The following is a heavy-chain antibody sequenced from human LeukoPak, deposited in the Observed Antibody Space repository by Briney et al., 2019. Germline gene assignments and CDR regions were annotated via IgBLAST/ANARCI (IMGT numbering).Heavy chain of an antibody. J-gene: IGHJ5*02. D-gene: IGHD3-3*01. V-gene: IGHV4-30-2*01. CDR2: IYHSGST. Sequence: SETLSLTCTVSGGSIRSSYYYWGWIRQPPGKGLEWIGYIYHSGSTYYNPSLKSRVTISVDRSKNQFSLKLSSVTAADTAVYYCARGLYDFWSGLGFDPWGQGTLVTVSS. CDR3: ARGLYDFWSGLGFDP. CDR1: GGSIRSSYYY.